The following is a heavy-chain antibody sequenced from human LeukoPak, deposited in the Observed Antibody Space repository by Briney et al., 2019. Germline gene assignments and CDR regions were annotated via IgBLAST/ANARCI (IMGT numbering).Heavy chain of an antibody. CDR2: IYYSGST. D-gene: IGHD3-10*01. J-gene: IGHJ4*02. CDR3: ARAGGSRGVILDY. CDR1: GGSISSGDYY. V-gene: IGHV4-30-4*01. Sequence: SQTLSLTCTVSGGSISSGDYYWSWIRQPPGKGLEWIRYIYYSGSTYYNPSLKSRVTISVDTSKNQFSLKLSSVTAADTAVYYCARAGGSRGVILDYWGQGTLVTVSS.